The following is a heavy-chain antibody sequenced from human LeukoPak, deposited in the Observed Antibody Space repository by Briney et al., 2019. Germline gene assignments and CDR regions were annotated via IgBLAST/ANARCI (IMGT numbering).Heavy chain of an antibody. CDR3: ARAVFGDSSFDY. Sequence: ASVKVSCKASGYSFSDNYTHWVRQAPGQGLEWMGWINPNSGGTNYAQKFQGRVTMTRDASISTAYLELSRLRSDDTAVYYCARAVFGDSSFDYWGRGTLLTVSS. J-gene: IGHJ4*02. CDR2: INPNSGGT. CDR1: GYSFSDNY. V-gene: IGHV1-2*02. D-gene: IGHD4-17*01.